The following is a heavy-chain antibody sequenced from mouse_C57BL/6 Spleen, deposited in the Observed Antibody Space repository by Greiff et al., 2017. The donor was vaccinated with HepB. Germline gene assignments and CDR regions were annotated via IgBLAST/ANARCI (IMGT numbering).Heavy chain of an antibody. V-gene: IGHV5-17*01. CDR2: ISSGSSTI. CDR1: GFTFSDYG. J-gene: IGHJ2*01. Sequence: EVQLVESGGGLVKPGGSLKLSCAASGFTFSDYGMHWVRQAPEKGLEWVAYISSGSSTIYYADTVKGRFTISRDNAKNTLFLQMTSLRSEDTAMYYCARGDYDYDGGVDYWGQGTTLTVSS. CDR3: ARGDYDYDGGVDY. D-gene: IGHD2-4*01.